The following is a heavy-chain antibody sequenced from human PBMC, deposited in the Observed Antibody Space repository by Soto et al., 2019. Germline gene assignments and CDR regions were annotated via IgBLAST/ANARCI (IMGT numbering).Heavy chain of an antibody. D-gene: IGHD2-15*01. CDR2: IYSGSNT. J-gene: IGHJ6*02. Sequence: EVQLVESGGGLVPPGVSLRLSCEASRFTVSSNYMSWVRQAPGTGLEWVAAIYSGSNTYYADSVKGRFTLSRHKSKNMLYLQMDGLRPEDTAVYYCARDIARDDYYFYGLDVWGQGTTVTVSS. CDR3: ARDIARDDYYFYGLDV. V-gene: IGHV3-53*04. CDR1: RFTVSSNY.